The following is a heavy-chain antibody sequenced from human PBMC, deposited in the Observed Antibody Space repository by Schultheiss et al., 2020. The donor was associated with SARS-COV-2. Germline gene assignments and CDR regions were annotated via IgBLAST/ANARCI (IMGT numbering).Heavy chain of an antibody. CDR1: GFTFSSYA. J-gene: IGHJ4*02. CDR3: ARGGYYYDSSGYHDY. CDR2: ISYDGSNK. Sequence: GGSLRLSCAASGFTFSSYAMHWVRQAPGKGLEWVAVISYDGSNKYYADSVKGRFTISRDNSKNTLYLQMNSLRAEDTAVYYCARGGYYYDSSGYHDYWGQGTLVTVSS. V-gene: IGHV3-30-3*01. D-gene: IGHD3-22*01.